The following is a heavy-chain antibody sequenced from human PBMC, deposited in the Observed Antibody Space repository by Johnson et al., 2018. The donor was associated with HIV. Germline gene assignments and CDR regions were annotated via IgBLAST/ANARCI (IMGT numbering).Heavy chain of an antibody. V-gene: IGHV3-66*01. CDR1: GFTVSSNY. CDR2: IYSGGST. D-gene: IGHD3-22*01. Sequence: VQLVESGGGVVQPGGSLRLSCAASGFTVSSNYMSWVRQAPGKGLEWVSVIYSGGSTYYADAVKGRFPLSRDHSKNTLYLQMNSLRAEDTAVYYCAKDWGITMIVVVITWAFDIWGQGTMVTVSS. J-gene: IGHJ3*02. CDR3: AKDWGITMIVVVITWAFDI.